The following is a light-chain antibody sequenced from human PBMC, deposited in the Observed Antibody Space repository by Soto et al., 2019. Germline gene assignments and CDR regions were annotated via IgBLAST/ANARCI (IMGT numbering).Light chain of an antibody. CDR1: QSVFYSSNNKNY. J-gene: IGKJ3*01. V-gene: IGKV4-1*01. CDR2: WAS. CDR3: QQYYNTPLT. Sequence: DIVMTQSPDSLAVSLGERATINCKSSQSVFYSSNNKNYLAWYQQKPGQPPRLLIYWASTRESGVPDRFSGSGSGTDLTLTISSLQAEDVAVYYCQQYYNTPLTFGPGTKVDIK.